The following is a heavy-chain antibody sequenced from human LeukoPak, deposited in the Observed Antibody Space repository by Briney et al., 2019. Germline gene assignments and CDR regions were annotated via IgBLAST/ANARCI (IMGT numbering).Heavy chain of an antibody. CDR3: ARDLATVLTPYFDY. Sequence: ASVKASCKASGYTFTGYYMHWVRQAPGQGLEWMGWINLNSGGTKCAPKFQGWVTMTRDTSINTAYLELSRLRSDDTAVYYCARDLATVLTPYFDYWGQGTLVTVSS. CDR2: INLNSGGT. D-gene: IGHD4-23*01. CDR1: GYTFTGYY. J-gene: IGHJ4*02. V-gene: IGHV1-2*04.